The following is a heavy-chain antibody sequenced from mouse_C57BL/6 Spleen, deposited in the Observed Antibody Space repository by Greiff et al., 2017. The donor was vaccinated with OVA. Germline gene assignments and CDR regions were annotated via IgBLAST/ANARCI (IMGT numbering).Heavy chain of an antibody. CDR3: ARSRGGYWYFDV. J-gene: IGHJ1*03. CDR2: INPGSGGT. Sequence: VHLVESGAELVRPGTSVKVSCKASGYAFTNYLIEWVKQRPGQGLEWIGVINPGSGGTNYNEKFKGKATLTADKSSSTAYMQLSSLTSEDSAVFFCARSRGGYWYFDVWGTGTTVTVSS. V-gene: IGHV1-54*01. CDR1: GYAFTNYL.